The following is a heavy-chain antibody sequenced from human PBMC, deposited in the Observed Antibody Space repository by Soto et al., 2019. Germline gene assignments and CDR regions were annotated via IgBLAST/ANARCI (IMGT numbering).Heavy chain of an antibody. CDR1: GFTFSSYA. V-gene: IGHV3-30-3*01. CDR2: ISYDGSNK. Sequence: GGSLRLSCAASGFTFSSYAMHWVRQAPGKGLEWVAVISYDGSNKYYADSVKGRFTISRDNSKNTLYLQMNSLRAEDTAVYYCAREGGLLRFLEWLIYFDYWGQGT. D-gene: IGHD3-3*01. CDR3: AREGGLLRFLEWLIYFDY. J-gene: IGHJ4*02.